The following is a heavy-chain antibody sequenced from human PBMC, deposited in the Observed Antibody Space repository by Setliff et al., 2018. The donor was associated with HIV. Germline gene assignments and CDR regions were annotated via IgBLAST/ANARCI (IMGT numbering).Heavy chain of an antibody. Sequence: SETLSLTCTVSGGSVTTYYWSWIRQSPARGLEWIGNIFPRGSTNYNPSLKSRVTLSLDTSKNQFSLHLTSVTAADTAVYYCATLDPSGGNFLAYWGQGTLVTVSS. CDR3: ATLDPSGGNFLAY. J-gene: IGHJ4*02. CDR1: GGSVTTYY. D-gene: IGHD2-21*02. V-gene: IGHV4-4*09. CDR2: IFPRGST.